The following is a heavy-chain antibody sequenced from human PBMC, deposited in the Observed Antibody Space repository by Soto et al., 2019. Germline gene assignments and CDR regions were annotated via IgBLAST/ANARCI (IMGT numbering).Heavy chain of an antibody. Sequence: GGSLRLSCAASGFTFSSYWMHWVRQAPGKGLVWVSRINSDGSSTSYADSVKGRFTISRDNAKNTLYLQMNSLRAEDTAVYYCARVIAVAGKRSAFDIWGQGTMVTVSS. J-gene: IGHJ3*02. CDR3: ARVIAVAGKRSAFDI. D-gene: IGHD6-19*01. CDR2: INSDGSST. V-gene: IGHV3-74*01. CDR1: GFTFSSYW.